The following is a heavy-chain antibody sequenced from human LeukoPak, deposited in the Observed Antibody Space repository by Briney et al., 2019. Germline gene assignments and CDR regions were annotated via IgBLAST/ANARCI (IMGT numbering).Heavy chain of an antibody. D-gene: IGHD5-18*01. CDR1: GSTLTKLF. V-gene: IGHV1-24*01. Sequence: ASVNVSCKVSGSTLTKLFLHWVRQTPEVGLEWMGGFDAEDGEIVYADKFQDRVTMNEDTSTDTVYMQLSSLRSEDTAVYFCTSRLLILLWTNDFWGQGTPVTVSS. CDR2: FDAEDGEI. J-gene: IGHJ4*02. CDR3: TSRLLILLWTNDF.